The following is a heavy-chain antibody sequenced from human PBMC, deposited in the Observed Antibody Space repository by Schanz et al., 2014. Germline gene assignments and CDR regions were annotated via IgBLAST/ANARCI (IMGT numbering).Heavy chain of an antibody. Sequence: QVRLVESGGGVVQPGRSLRLSCEASGFTLSSYGMHWVRQAPGKGLEWVAFINSDGTKRFYADSVKSRFTISRDNSRNTLYLQMNSLRAEDTAVYYCARDGYSVVVISPTESFDIWGQGTMVAVSP. CDR1: GFTLSSYG. D-gene: IGHD2-21*01. J-gene: IGHJ3*02. CDR3: ARDGYSVVVISPTESFDI. CDR2: INSDGTKR. V-gene: IGHV3-33*08.